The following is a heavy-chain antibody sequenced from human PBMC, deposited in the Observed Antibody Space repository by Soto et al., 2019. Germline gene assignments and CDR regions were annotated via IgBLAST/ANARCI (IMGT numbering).Heavy chain of an antibody. J-gene: IGHJ5*02. CDR1: GYSISSGGYY. CDR2: IYYSGST. Sequence: PSETLSLTCTFSGYSISSGGYYLSWIRQHPGKGLEWIGYIYYSGSTYYNPSLKSRVTISVDTSKNQFSLKLSSVTAADTAVYYCARGGAYCISTSCRYNWFDPWGQGTLVTVSS. CDR3: ARGGAYCISTSCRYNWFDP. D-gene: IGHD2-2*01. V-gene: IGHV4-31*03.